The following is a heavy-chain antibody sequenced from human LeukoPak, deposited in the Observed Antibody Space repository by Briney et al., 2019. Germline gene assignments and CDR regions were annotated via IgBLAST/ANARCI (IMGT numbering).Heavy chain of an antibody. D-gene: IGHD3-22*01. Sequence: GGSLRLSCAASTFTFSNYWMSWVRQAPGKGLEWVANIQQDGSEKYYVDSVRGRFTISRDNAKNSLYLQLNSLRAEDTAVYYCARGQDDRSGTFDYWGQGILVTVSS. CDR1: TFTFSNYW. J-gene: IGHJ4*02. V-gene: IGHV3-7*04. CDR2: IQQDGSEK. CDR3: ARGQDDRSGTFDY.